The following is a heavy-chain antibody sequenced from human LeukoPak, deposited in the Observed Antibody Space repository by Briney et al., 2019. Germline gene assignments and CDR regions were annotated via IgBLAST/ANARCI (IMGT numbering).Heavy chain of an antibody. CDR3: ARGEEAAALGDAFDI. V-gene: IGHV3-30-3*01. CDR1: GFTFSSYA. J-gene: IGHJ3*02. CDR2: ISYDGSNK. Sequence: GGSLRLSCAASGFTFSSYAMHWVRQAPGKGLEWVAVISYDGSNKYYADSVKGRFTISRDNSKNTLYLQMNSLRAEDTAVYYCARGEEAAALGDAFDIWGQGTMVTVSS. D-gene: IGHD6-13*01.